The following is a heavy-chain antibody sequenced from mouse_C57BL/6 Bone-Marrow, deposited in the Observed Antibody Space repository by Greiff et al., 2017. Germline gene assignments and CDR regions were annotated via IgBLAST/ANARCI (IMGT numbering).Heavy chain of an antibody. V-gene: IGHV1-69*01. CDR2: IDPSDSYT. D-gene: IGHD2-4*01. Sequence: VKLQQPGAELVMPGASVKLSCKASGYTFTSYWMHWVKQRPGQGLEWIGEIDPSDSYTNYNQKFKGKSTLTVDKSSSTAYMQLSSLTSEDSAVYYCARFHYDYDGYYAMDYWGQGTSVTVSS. CDR1: GYTFTSYW. CDR3: ARFHYDYDGYYAMDY. J-gene: IGHJ4*01.